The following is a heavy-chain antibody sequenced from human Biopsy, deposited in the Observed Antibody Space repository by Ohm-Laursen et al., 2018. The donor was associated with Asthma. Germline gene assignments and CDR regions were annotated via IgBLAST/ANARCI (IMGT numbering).Heavy chain of an antibody. Sequence: SLRLSCSASGFTLTTYAIHWVRQAPGKGLEWVAVISYDGSTKYSADSVKGRSIVSRDISKNILSLQMNSLRPEDTAVYYCARDVVWFREVGGMDVWGQGTAVNVSS. D-gene: IGHD3-10*01. J-gene: IGHJ6*02. CDR2: ISYDGSTK. V-gene: IGHV3-30*03. CDR1: GFTLTTYA. CDR3: ARDVVWFREVGGMDV.